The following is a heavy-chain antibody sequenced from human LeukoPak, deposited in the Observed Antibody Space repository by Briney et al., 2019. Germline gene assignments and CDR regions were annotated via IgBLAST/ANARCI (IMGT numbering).Heavy chain of an antibody. Sequence: GGSLRLSCAASGFTFSSYAMNWIPQAPGRGLEWVSGISAGGDNAHYADSVKGRFTISRDNSKNTLFLQMNSLRAEDTAVYYCAKDTRAGGWGQGTLVTVSS. CDR3: AKDTRAGG. V-gene: IGHV3-23*01. CDR2: ISAGGDNA. J-gene: IGHJ4*02. D-gene: IGHD1-26*01. CDR1: GFTFSSYA.